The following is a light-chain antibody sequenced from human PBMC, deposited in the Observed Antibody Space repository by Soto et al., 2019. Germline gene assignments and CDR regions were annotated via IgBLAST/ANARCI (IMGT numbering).Light chain of an antibody. Sequence: EIVMTQSPATLSASPGERATLSCRASQSVRSNLAWYQQKPGQAPRLLIYGASTRATGIPARFSGSGSGTEFTLTISSLQSEDFAVYYCQQYNNRPRTFGQGTKVDIK. CDR2: GAS. CDR3: QQYNNRPRT. J-gene: IGKJ1*01. CDR1: QSVRSN. V-gene: IGKV3-15*01.